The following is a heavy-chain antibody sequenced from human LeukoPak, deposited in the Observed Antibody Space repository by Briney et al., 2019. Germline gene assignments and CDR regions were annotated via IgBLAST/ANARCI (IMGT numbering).Heavy chain of an antibody. CDR2: VSYDGSNK. CDR1: GFTFSNYA. V-gene: IGHV3-30-3*01. J-gene: IGHJ4*02. CDR3: ARSEYSSGLRGVWDY. Sequence: GGSLRLSCAASGFTFSNYAMHWVRQAPGKGLEWVAVVSYDGSNKYYADSVKGRFTISRDNSKNTLYLQTNSLRAEDTAFYYCARSEYSSGLRGVWDYWGQGTLVTVSS. D-gene: IGHD6-19*01.